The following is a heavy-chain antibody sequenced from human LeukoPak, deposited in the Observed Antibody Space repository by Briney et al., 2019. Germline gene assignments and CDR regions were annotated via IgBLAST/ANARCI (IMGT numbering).Heavy chain of an antibody. CDR3: ARDLGLYDYGGNIDY. CDR2: ISGSSRTM. D-gene: IGHD4-23*01. J-gene: IGHJ4*02. V-gene: IGHV3-48*04. Sequence: GSLRLSCAASGFTFSSYSMHWIRQAPGKGLEWVSYISGSSRTMYYADSVKGRFTISRDNAKNSLYLQMNSLRAEDTAVYYCARDLGLYDYGGNIDYWGQGTLVTVSS. CDR1: GFTFSSYS.